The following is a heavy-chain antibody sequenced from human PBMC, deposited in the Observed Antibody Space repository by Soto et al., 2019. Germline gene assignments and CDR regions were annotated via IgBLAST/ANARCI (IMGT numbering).Heavy chain of an antibody. CDR2: ISWNSGSI. Sequence: GGSLRLSCAASGFTFDDYAMHWVRQAPGKGLEWVSGISWNSGSIGYADSVKGRFTISKDNAKNSLYLQMNSLRAEDTALYYCAKDIAQQWLVSWGYFQHWGQGTLVTVSS. CDR3: AKDIAQQWLVSWGYFQH. J-gene: IGHJ1*01. V-gene: IGHV3-9*01. D-gene: IGHD6-19*01. CDR1: GFTFDDYA.